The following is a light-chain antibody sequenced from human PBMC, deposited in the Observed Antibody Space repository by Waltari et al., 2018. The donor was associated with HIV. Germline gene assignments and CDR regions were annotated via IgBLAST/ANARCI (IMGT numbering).Light chain of an antibody. Sequence: EIVMTHSPPTLSVSTGDRVTRSCRASQSVRLNVVWYQQKRGQPPRLLIYGASTRVTGIPVRFSGSGSGTEFTLTISSLQSEDSAVYYCYQYNDWPLFTFGGGIKVEI. CDR3: YQYNDWPLFT. CDR2: GAS. CDR1: QSVRLN. J-gene: IGKJ4*01. V-gene: IGKV3-15*01.